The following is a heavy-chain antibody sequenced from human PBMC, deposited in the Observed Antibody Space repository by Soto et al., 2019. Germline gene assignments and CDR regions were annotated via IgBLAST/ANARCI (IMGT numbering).Heavy chain of an antibody. CDR3: AQRRGFGERLFDY. CDR1: GFSLTTNKMG. V-gene: IGHV2-5*02. D-gene: IGHD3-10*01. CDR2: IYWDDGT. Sequence: QITLKESGPALVKPTQTLTLTRTFSGFSLTTNKMGVGWIRQPPGKALEWLALIYWDDGTRYSPSLKSRLTITKDTSKNQVVLTMPNMDPVDRAAYYCAQRRGFGERLFDYWGQGTLVTVS. J-gene: IGHJ4*02.